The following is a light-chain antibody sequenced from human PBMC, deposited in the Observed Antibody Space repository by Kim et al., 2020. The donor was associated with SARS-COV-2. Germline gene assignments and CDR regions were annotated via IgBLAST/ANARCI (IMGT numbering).Light chain of an antibody. V-gene: IGLV2-11*03. CDR2: DVN. J-gene: IGLJ3*02. CDR3: CSFAGTYTWV. Sequence: GQSVTISCAGTSSDVGAYNDASWYQQHPGKAPKLMICDVNRRPSGVPDRFSGSKSGNTASLTISGLQTEDEADYYCCSFAGTYTWVFGGGTKLTVL. CDR1: SSDVGAYND.